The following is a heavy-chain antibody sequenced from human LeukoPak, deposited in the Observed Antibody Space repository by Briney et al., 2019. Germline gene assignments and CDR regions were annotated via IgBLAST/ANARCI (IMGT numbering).Heavy chain of an antibody. D-gene: IGHD5-18*01. J-gene: IGHJ4*02. Sequence: GGSLRLSCAASGFTFSSYSMSWVRQAPGKGLEWVSSISSSSSYIYYADSVKGRFTISRDNAKNSLYLQMNSLRADDTAVYYCARESSPGYSYGYPLAYWGQGTLVTVSS. CDR3: ARESSPGYSYGYPLAY. CDR2: ISSSSSYI. V-gene: IGHV3-21*01. CDR1: GFTFSSYS.